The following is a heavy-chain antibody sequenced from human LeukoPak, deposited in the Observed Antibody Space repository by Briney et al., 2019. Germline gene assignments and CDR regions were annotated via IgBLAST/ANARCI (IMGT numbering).Heavy chain of an antibody. D-gene: IGHD6-13*01. CDR1: GFTFRRYA. CDR2: ISTSGGST. CDR3: AKVFWGAAGTPMQSFDY. Sequence: PGGSLRLSCAASGFTFRRYAMSWVRQAPGKGLEWVSAISTSGGSTYYADSVKGRFTISRDNSKNTLDLQMISLRAEDTAVYYCAKVFWGAAGTPMQSFDYWGQGTLVTVSS. V-gene: IGHV3-23*01. J-gene: IGHJ4*02.